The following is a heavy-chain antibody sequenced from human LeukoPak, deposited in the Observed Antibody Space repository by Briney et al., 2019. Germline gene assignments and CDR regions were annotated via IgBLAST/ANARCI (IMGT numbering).Heavy chain of an antibody. CDR3: ARDSSYYDSSGYRDY. D-gene: IGHD3-22*01. J-gene: IGHJ4*02. Sequence: GASVKVSCKASGYTFTSYYMHWVRQAPGQGLEWMGIINPSGGSTSYAQKFQGRVTMTRDTSTSTVYMELSSLRSEDTAVYYCARDSSYYDSSGYRDYWGQGTLVTVSS. CDR2: INPSGGST. V-gene: IGHV1-46*01. CDR1: GYTFTSYY.